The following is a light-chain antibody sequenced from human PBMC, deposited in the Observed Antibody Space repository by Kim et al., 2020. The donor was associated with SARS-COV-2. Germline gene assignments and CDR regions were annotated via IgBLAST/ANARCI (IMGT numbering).Light chain of an antibody. J-gene: IGLJ1*01. Sequence: GQSITIPCTGSNTDLGTYNYVSWYQHLPGKAPKLLIYAVTRRPSGVPDRFTGSKSGNTASLTISGLQADDEADYYCCSYAGSSSYVFGTGTKVTVL. CDR3: CSYAGSSSYV. CDR2: AVT. CDR1: NTDLGTYNY. V-gene: IGLV2-11*01.